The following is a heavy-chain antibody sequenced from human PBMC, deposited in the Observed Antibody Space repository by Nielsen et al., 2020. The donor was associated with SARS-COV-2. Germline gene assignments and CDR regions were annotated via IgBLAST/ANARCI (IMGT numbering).Heavy chain of an antibody. J-gene: IGHJ4*02. D-gene: IGHD5-24*01. CDR1: GYTFTSYG. V-gene: IGHV1-18*01. Sequence: ASVKVSCKASGYTFTSYGISWLRQAPGQGLEWMGWILPYSGNTNYALNVQGRVSMTTDTSTSTAYMELRSLRSDDTAVYYCARVGAATMTQLPLYWGQGTLVTVSS. CDR3: ARVGAATMTQLPLY. CDR2: ILPYSGNT.